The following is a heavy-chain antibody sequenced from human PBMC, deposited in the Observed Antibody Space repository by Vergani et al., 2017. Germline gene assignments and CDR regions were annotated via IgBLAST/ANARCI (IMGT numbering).Heavy chain of an antibody. D-gene: IGHD3-3*01. CDR2: IYSGGST. CDR3: ARDIDDFWSGYTKRYGMDV. CDR1: GFTVSNNY. J-gene: IGHJ6*02. Sequence: EVQLVESGGGLIQPGGSLRLSCAASGFTVSNNYMSWVRQAPGKGLEWVSVIYSGGSTYYADSVKGRFTISRDNAKNSLYLQMNSLRAEDTAVYYCARDIDDFWSGYTKRYGMDVWGQGTTVTVSS. V-gene: IGHV3-53*01.